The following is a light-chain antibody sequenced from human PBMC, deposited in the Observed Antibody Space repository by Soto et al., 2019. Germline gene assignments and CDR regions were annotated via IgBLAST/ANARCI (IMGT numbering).Light chain of an antibody. Sequence: QSALTQPRSVSGSPGQSVTISCTGSSTDLGIYDYVSWYQHHPGTAPKLLIYDVSKRPSGVPDRFSGSKSGNTASLTISGLQAEDEAVYYCCSYAGSDTYVLFGGGTKLTVL. CDR2: DVS. V-gene: IGLV2-11*01. J-gene: IGLJ3*02. CDR3: CSYAGSDTYVL. CDR1: STDLGIYDY.